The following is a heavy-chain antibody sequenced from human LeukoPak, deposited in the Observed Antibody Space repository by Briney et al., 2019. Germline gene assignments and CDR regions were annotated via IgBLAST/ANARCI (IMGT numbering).Heavy chain of an antibody. CDR2: IYTSGTT. CDR1: GGSMSSDY. J-gene: IGHJ4*02. V-gene: IGHV4-4*07. Sequence: TETLSLTCTVSGGSMSSDYWTWIRQPAGKGLEWIGRIYTSGTTNYNPSLKSRVTMSVDTSENQFSLRVSSVTAADTAVYYCARNVAGSFDYWGQGTLVTVSS. CDR3: ARNVAGSFDY. D-gene: IGHD1-1*01.